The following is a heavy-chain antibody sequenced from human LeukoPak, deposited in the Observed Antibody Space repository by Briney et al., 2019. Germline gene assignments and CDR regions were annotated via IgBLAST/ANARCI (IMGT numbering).Heavy chain of an antibody. CDR1: GYSISSGYY. CDR3: ARVVIVVVVAATPGLDHYFDY. CDR2: IYHSGST. Sequence: PSETLSLTCTVSGYSISSGYYWGWIRQPPGKGLEWIGSIYHSGSTYYNPSLKSRVTISVDTSKNQFSLKLSSVTAADTAVYYCARVVIVVVVAATPGLDHYFDYWGQGTLVTVSS. J-gene: IGHJ4*02. D-gene: IGHD2-15*01. V-gene: IGHV4-38-2*02.